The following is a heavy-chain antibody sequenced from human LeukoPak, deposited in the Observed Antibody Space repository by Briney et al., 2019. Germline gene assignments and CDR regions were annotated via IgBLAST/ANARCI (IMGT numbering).Heavy chain of an antibody. D-gene: IGHD3-10*01. CDR3: ATDGGGYGSGTYPL. CDR2: INHSGST. J-gene: IGHJ4*02. V-gene: IGHV4-34*01. CDR1: GGSFSGYY. Sequence: PSETLSLTCAVYGGSFSGYYWSWIRQPPGKGLEWIGEINHSGSTNYNPSLKCRVTISLDTSNNQFSLKLTSVTAADTAVYYCATDGGGYGSGTYPLWGQGTLVTVSS.